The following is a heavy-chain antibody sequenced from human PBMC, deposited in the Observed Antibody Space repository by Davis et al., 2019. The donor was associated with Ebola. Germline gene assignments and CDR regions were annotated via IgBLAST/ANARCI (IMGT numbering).Heavy chain of an antibody. CDR1: GGSISSGGYY. Sequence: SETLSLTCAVSGGSISSGGYYWGWIRQPPGKGLEWIGSIYYSGSTYYNPSLKSRVTISVDTSKNQFSLKLSSVTAADTAVYYCARANRGYSYYSYYYYGMDVWGQGTTVTVSS. CDR2: IYYSGST. D-gene: IGHD5-18*01. V-gene: IGHV4-39*07. J-gene: IGHJ6*02. CDR3: ARANRGYSYYSYYYYGMDV.